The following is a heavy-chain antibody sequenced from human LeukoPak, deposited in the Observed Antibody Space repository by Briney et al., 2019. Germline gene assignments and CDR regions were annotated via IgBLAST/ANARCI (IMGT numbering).Heavy chain of an antibody. J-gene: IGHJ5*02. CDR1: GFTFSSYS. D-gene: IGHD2-2*01. CDR2: ISSSSSYI. CDR3: ARLMVVPAATSGFDP. V-gene: IGHV3-21*01. Sequence: GGSLRLSCAASGFTFSSYSMNWVRQAPGKGLEWVSSISSSSSYIYYADSMKVRFTISRDNAKNSLYLQMNSLRAEDTAVYYCARLMVVPAATSGFDPWGQGTLVTVSS.